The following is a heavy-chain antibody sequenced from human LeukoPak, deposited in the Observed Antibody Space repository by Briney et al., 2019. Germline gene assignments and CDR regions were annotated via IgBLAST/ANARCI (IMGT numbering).Heavy chain of an antibody. J-gene: IGHJ5*02. V-gene: IGHV4-59*01. D-gene: IGHD6-19*01. CDR1: GGSISSYY. CDR3: ARQDQWLVT. Sequence: SETLSLTCTVSGGSISSYYWSWIREPPGKGLEWIGYIYYSESTNYNPSLKSRVTMSVDTSKNQFSLKVSSVTAADTAVYYCARQDQWLVTWGQGTLVAVSS. CDR2: IYYSEST.